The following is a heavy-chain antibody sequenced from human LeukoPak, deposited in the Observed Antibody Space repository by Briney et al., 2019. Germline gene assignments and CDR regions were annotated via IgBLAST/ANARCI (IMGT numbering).Heavy chain of an antibody. V-gene: IGHV3-74*01. CDR3: ARELPREVTLDS. CDR2: ISSDGSRT. Sequence: GGSLRLSCAASGFTLSSYEMHWVRQAPGKGLVWVSRISSDGSRTGYADSVKGRFTISRDNAKNTLYLQMNSLRAEDTAIYYCARELPREVTLDSWARGTRVTVPS. CDR1: GFTLSSYE. D-gene: IGHD2-21*02. J-gene: IGHJ4*02.